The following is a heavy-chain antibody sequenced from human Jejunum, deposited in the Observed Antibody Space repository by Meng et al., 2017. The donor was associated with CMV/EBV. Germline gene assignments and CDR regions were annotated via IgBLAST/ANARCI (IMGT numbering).Heavy chain of an antibody. J-gene: IGHJ4*02. CDR1: GLTFSSYW. V-gene: IGHV3-74*01. Sequence: CAAPGLTFSSYWMHWVRQAPGKGLVWLSRISGDGSGINYADSVEGRLTISRDNAKNTLYLQINSHRADDTAVYYCARGSTGYGNFDYWGQGTLVTVSS. CDR3: ARGSTGYGNFDY. D-gene: IGHD5-12*01. CDR2: ISGDGSGI.